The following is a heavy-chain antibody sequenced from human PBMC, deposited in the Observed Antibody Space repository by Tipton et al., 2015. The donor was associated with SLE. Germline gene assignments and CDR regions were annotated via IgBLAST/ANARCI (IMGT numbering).Heavy chain of an antibody. Sequence: TLSLTCLVSGDSINGGGFSWNWIRQPPGQGLEWIGHIQHTGTSNYNPSLKTRISLSLDTSNRHFSLRLTSVTVADTAFYYCARGSPPGIMGVHFDSWGQGVLVTVS. CDR1: GDSINGGGFS. D-gene: IGHD1-26*01. V-gene: IGHV4-30-2*01. CDR3: ARGSPPGIMGVHFDS. CDR2: IQHTGTS. J-gene: IGHJ4*02.